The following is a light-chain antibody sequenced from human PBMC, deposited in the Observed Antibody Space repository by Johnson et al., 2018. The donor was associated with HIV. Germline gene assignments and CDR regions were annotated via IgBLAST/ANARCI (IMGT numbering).Light chain of an antibody. CDR2: ENN. J-gene: IGLJ1*01. CDR3: GTWDSSLNV. Sequence: QAVLTQPPSVSAAPGQKVTTSCAGSSTNIGNNYVSWYQQLPGTAPKLLIYENNKRPSGIPDRFSGSKSGTSATLGITGLQTGDEADYYCGTWDSSLNVFGTGTKVTVL. CDR1: STNIGNNY. V-gene: IGLV1-51*02.